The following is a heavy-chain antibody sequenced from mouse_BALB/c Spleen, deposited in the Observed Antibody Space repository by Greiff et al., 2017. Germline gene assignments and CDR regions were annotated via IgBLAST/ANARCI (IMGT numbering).Heavy chain of an antibody. V-gene: IGHV6-6*01. J-gene: IGHJ4*01. CDR1: GFTFSDAW. Sequence: EVKLVESGGGLVQPGGSMKLSCAASGFTFSDAWMDWVRQSPEKGLEWVAEIRSKANNHATYYAESVKGRFTISRDDSKSSVYLQMNSLRAEDTGIYYWSPLTTGVAPHAMDDWGQGTSGTVSA. CDR3: SPLTTGVAPHAMDD. CDR2: IRSKANNHAT. D-gene: IGHD1-1*01.